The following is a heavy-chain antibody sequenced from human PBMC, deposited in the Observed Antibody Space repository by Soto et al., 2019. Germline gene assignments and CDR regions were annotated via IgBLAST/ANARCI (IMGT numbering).Heavy chain of an antibody. CDR2: ISYDGSNK. D-gene: IGHD2-15*01. CDR1: GFTFSSYA. CDR3: ARGAAARYYYYGMDV. J-gene: IGHJ6*02. V-gene: IGHV3-30-3*01. Sequence: GGSLRLSCAASGFTFSSYAMHWVRQAPGKGLGWVAVISYDGSNKYYADSVKGRFTISRDNSKNTLYLQMNSLRAEDTAVYYCARGAAARYYYYGMDVWGQGTTVTVSS.